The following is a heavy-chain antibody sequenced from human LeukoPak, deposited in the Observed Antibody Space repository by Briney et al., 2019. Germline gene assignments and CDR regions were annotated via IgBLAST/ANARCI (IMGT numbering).Heavy chain of an antibody. CDR3: ARGRSGGTTWARNPTSTYYLDY. CDR2: ISIYSGNV. D-gene: IGHD1-26*01. J-gene: IGHJ4*02. Sequence: ASVKVSCKASGYTFVNYGINWVRQSPGQGLEWMGWISIYSGNVKYAPKFQGRVTMTRDTSTNTAYMELGSLRSDDTAVYYCARGRSGGTTWARNPTSTYYLDYWGQGTLVTVSS. CDR1: GYTFVNYG. V-gene: IGHV1-18*01.